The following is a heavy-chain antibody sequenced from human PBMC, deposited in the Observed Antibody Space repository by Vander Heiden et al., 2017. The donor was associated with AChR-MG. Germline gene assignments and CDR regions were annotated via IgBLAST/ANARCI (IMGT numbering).Heavy chain of an antibody. J-gene: IGHJ5*02. CDR1: GGSISSYY. CDR2: IYYSGST. CDR3: ARDGTVAGPWFDP. V-gene: IGHV4-59*01. Sequence: QVQLQESGPGLVKPSETLSLTCTVSGGSISSYYWSWIRQPPGKGLEWIGYIYYSGSTNYNPSLKSRVTISVDTSKNQFSLKLSSVTAADTAVYYCARDGTVAGPWFDPWGQGTLVTVSS. D-gene: IGHD6-19*01.